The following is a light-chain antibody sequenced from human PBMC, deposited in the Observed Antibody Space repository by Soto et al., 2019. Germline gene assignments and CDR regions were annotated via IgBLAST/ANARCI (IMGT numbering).Light chain of an antibody. Sequence: EIVFTQSPGALSLSPGEGATLSCRASQSVSSSYLAWYQQKRGQAPRLLIYGASSRATGIPDRFSGSGSGTDFTLTISRXEPEDFAVYFCQQYGSPPQTFGQGTKVDIK. J-gene: IGKJ1*01. V-gene: IGKV3-20*01. CDR3: QQYGSPPQT. CDR2: GAS. CDR1: QSVSSSY.